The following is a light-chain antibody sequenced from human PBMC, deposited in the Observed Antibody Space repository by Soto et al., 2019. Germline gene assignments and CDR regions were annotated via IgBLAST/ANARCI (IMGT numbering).Light chain of an antibody. V-gene: IGKV3-20*01. Sequence: EIVLTQSPGTLSLSPGERATLSCRASQSVSSTSLAWYQQKPGQAPRLLIYGASSRATGIPDRFSGGGSGTDFTLTISRLEPEDFAVYYCQQYGSSQWTFGQGTKVDIK. J-gene: IGKJ1*01. CDR2: GAS. CDR1: QSVSSTS. CDR3: QQYGSSQWT.